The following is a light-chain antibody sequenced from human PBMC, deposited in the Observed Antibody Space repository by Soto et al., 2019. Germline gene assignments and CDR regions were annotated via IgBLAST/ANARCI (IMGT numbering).Light chain of an antibody. V-gene: IGKV1-5*03. CDR2: KAS. J-gene: IGKJ1*01. Sequence: DIQMTQSPSTLSASVGDRVTITCRASQSISSWLAWYQQKPGKAPKLLIYKASSLESGVPSRFSGSGSGTEFTLTISSLHPDDFATYYCQQYWTFGQGTKVEIK. CDR1: QSISSW. CDR3: QQYWT.